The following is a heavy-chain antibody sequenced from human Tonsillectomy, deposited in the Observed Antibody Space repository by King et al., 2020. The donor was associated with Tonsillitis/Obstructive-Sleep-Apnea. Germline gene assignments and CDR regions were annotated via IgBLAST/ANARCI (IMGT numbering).Heavy chain of an antibody. CDR3: ANLRGY. CDR2: ISYDGSDK. J-gene: IGHJ4*02. D-gene: IGHD3-10*01. Sequence: VQLVESGGGVVQPGRSLRLSCAASGFTFGSYAMHWVRQAPGQGLEWVAFISYDGSDKYYAYSVKGRFTISRDNSKNTLNLQMNSLRAEDTAVYYCANLRGYWGQGTLVTVSS. CDR1: GFTFGSYA. V-gene: IGHV3-30*04.